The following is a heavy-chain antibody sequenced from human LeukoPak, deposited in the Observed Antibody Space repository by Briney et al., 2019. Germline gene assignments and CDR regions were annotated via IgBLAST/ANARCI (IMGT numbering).Heavy chain of an antibody. CDR3: AKVGWYGDLEH. D-gene: IGHD3-10*01. CDR2: IGPAGVTT. V-gene: IGHV3-23*01. CDR1: GFSFSSYS. J-gene: IGHJ1*01. Sequence: PGGSLRLSCAASGFSFSSYSMNWVRQAPGKGLEWVSVIGPAGVTTLYADSVKGRFTISRDNSKSTLYLQLNSLRAEDTAIYYCAKVGWYGDLEHWGQGTQVAVSS.